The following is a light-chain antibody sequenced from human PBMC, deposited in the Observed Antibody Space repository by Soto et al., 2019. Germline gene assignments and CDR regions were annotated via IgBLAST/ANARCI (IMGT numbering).Light chain of an antibody. CDR2: TLS. J-gene: IGKJ4*02. CDR3: QSYDYSLSGYM. V-gene: IGKV2-40*01. Sequence: DIVMTQTPLSLPVTPGAPASISCRSSQSLFDSDDGTTYLDWYLQKPGQSPQLLIYTLSYRASGVPDRFSGSKSGTSASLAITGLQAEDEADYYCQSYDYSLSGYMFGGGT. CDR1: QSLFDSDDGTTY.